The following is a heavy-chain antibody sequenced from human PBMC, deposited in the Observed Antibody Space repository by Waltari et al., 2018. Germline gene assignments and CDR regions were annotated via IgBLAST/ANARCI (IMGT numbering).Heavy chain of an antibody. V-gene: IGHV3-7*01. D-gene: IGHD2-15*01. CDR1: GFMFSSWW. CDR3: AKYGPQGSSIATAFEY. CDR2: LNRDGTQK. Sequence: EVQLVESGGGLVQPGGSLRLSCSGSGFMFSSWWMSWLRQTPGRGLEWVANLNRDGTQKYYVDSVKGRFTISRDNTRNSLYLQMNSLRVEDTAVYYCAKYGPQGSSIATAFEYWGQGTLVIVSS. J-gene: IGHJ4*02.